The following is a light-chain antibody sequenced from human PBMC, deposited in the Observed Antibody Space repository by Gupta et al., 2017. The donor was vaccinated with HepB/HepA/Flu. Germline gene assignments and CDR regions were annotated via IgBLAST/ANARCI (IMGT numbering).Light chain of an antibody. CDR2: KDS. Sequence: SYELTQPPSVSVSPGQTDRITCSGDALPKQYAYWYQQKPGQAPVLVIYKDSERPSGIPERFSGSSSGTTVTLTISGVQAEDEADYYCQSADSSGTYVVFGVGTKLTVL. V-gene: IGLV3-25*03. J-gene: IGLJ2*01. CDR1: ALPKQY. CDR3: QSADSSGTYVV.